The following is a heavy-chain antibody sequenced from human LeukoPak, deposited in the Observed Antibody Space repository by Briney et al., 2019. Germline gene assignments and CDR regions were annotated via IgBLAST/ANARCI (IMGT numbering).Heavy chain of an antibody. CDR1: GFTFNTYS. CDR2: IGGSGSRI. CDR3: ARGEAFAFDL. D-gene: IGHD3-3*02. J-gene: IGHJ3*01. Sequence: GGSLRLSCAASGFTFNTYSMNWVRQAPGKGLEWVSYIGGSGSRIYYADSVKGRITISRDNAKNSLHLQMNSLRDEDTAVYYCARGEAFAFDLWGQGTMVTVSS. V-gene: IGHV3-48*02.